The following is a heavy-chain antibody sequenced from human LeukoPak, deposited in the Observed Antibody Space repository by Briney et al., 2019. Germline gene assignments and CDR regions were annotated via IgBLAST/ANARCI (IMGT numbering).Heavy chain of an antibody. J-gene: IGHJ6*02. CDR3: ARGLLRHYYYYGMDV. CDR1: GGSFSGYY. CDR2: INHSGST. Sequence: SETLSLTCAVYGGSFSGYYWSWVRQPPGKGLEWIGEINHSGSTNYNPSLKSRVTISVDTSKNQFSLKLSSVTAADTAVYYCARGLLRHYYYYGMDVWGQGTTVTVSS. V-gene: IGHV4-34*01. D-gene: IGHD3-10*01.